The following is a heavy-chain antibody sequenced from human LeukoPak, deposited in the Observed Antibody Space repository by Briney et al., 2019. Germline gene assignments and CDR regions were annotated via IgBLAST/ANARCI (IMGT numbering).Heavy chain of an antibody. CDR1: GYTFTGYY. CDR2: INPNSGGT. CDR3: ARGLFYSGSWYGLVAY. Sequence: GASVKVSCKASGYTFTGYYMHWVRQAPGQGLEWMGWINPNSGGTNYAQKFQGRVTMTRDTSISTAYMELSRLRSDDTAVYYCARGLFYSGSWYGLVAYWGQGTLVTVSS. V-gene: IGHV1-2*02. J-gene: IGHJ4*02. D-gene: IGHD6-13*01.